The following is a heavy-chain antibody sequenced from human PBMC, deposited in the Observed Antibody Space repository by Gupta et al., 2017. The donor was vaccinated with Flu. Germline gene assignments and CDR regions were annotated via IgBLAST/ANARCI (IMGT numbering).Heavy chain of an antibody. CDR1: GFHFGNLP. CDR3: ANRKSSDWYGVGDY. Sequence: EVQLLESGGGLVQPGGSLRLSCAASGFHFGNLPMSWVRQAPGKGLEWVSAISDSGDTTFYTDSVKGRFTISRDNSKNTLYLQMNSLRAEDTALYYCANRKSSDWYGVGDYWGQGTLVTVSS. J-gene: IGHJ4*02. V-gene: IGHV3-23*01. D-gene: IGHD6-19*01. CDR2: ISDSGDTT.